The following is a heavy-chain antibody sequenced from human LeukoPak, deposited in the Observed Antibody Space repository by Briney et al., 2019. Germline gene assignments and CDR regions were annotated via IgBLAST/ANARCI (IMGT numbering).Heavy chain of an antibody. CDR3: AREGSVEPAAIGWFDP. CDR1: GFTFSSYS. CDR2: ISSSSSYI. J-gene: IGHJ5*02. V-gene: IGHV3-21*01. Sequence: GGSLRLSCAASGFTFSSYSMNWVRQAPGKGLEWVSSISSSSSYIYYADSVKGRFTISRDNAKNSLYLQMNSLRAEDTAVYYCAREGSVEPAAIGWFDPGGQGTLVTVSS. D-gene: IGHD2-2*01.